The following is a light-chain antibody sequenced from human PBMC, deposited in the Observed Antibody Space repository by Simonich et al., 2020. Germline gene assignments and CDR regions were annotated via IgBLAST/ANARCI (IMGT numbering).Light chain of an antibody. CDR2: WDP. CDR3: QQYNNWWT. Sequence: DIVMTQSPDSLAVSLGERATINCKSSQSVLYSSNNKNYLAWYQQKPGQPPKLLIYWDPTREAGVPDRFSGSGSGTDFTLTISSLQAEDVAVYYCQQYNNWWTFGQGTKVEIK. V-gene: IGKV4-1*01. CDR1: QSVLYSSNNKNY. J-gene: IGKJ1*01.